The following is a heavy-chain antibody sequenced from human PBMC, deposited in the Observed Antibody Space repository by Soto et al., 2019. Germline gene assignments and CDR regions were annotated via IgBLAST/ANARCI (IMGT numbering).Heavy chain of an antibody. D-gene: IGHD3-16*02. CDR3: ARVVYDYVWGSYRYNWFDP. Sequence: GASVKVSCKASGYTFTSYGISWVRQAPGQGLEWMGWISAYNGNTNYAQKLQGRVTMTTDTSTSTAYMELRSLRSDDTAVYYCARVVYDYVWGSYRYNWFDPWGQGTLVTVS. CDR2: ISAYNGNT. CDR1: GYTFTSYG. J-gene: IGHJ5*02. V-gene: IGHV1-18*04.